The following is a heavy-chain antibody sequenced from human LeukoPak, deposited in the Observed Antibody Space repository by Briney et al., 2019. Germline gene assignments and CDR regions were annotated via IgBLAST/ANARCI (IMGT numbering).Heavy chain of an antibody. CDR3: ARGPSITMVRGGQWYYYMDV. D-gene: IGHD3-10*01. V-gene: IGHV1-2*02. CDR1: AYTFTDYY. CDR2: INPNSGGT. J-gene: IGHJ6*03. Sequence: ASVKVSCKASAYTFTDYYMHWVRQAPGQGLEWMGWINPNSGGTNYAQKFQGRVTMTRDTSTSTVYMELSSLRSEDTAVYYCARGPSITMVRGGQWYYYMDVWGKGTTVTISS.